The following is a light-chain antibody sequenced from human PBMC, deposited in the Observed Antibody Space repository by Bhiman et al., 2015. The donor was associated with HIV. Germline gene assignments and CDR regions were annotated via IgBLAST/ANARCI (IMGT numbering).Light chain of an antibody. J-gene: IGLJ2*01. Sequence: SALTQPASVSGSPGQSVTISCTGTSNDVGGYTYVSWYQHYPGKVPRVMIYEVTKRPSGVSNRFSGSKSGNTASLTISGLQAEDEADYYCSSFTTSSTVVFGGGTKVTVL. V-gene: IGLV2-14*01. CDR1: SNDVGGYTY. CDR3: SSFTTSSTVV. CDR2: EVT.